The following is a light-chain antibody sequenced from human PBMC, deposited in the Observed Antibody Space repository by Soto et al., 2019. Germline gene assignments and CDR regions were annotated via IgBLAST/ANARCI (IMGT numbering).Light chain of an antibody. J-gene: IGKJ1*01. CDR2: GAS. CDR3: QEYGRSRT. V-gene: IGKV3-20*01. CDR1: ESFSSNY. Sequence: EIVLTQSPGTLSLSPGERATLSCRASESFSSNYFAWYQQKPGQAPRLLIYGASSRATGIPDRFSGSGSGPDFTLTISRLEPEYFAVYYCQEYGRSRTFGQGPKVDIK.